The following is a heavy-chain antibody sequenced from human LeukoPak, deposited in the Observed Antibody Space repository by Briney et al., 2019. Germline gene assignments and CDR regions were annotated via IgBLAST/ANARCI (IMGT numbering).Heavy chain of an antibody. CDR3: AKGITYYDILSAFDY. J-gene: IGHJ4*02. Sequence: GGSLRLSCAASGFTFSSYTMSWVRQAPGKGLDWVSAISGSGRSTYYADSVKGRFTISRDNSKNTLYLQVNGLRAEDTAVYYCAKGITYYDILSAFDYWGQGTLVTVSS. D-gene: IGHD3-9*01. V-gene: IGHV3-23*01. CDR2: ISGSGRST. CDR1: GFTFSSYT.